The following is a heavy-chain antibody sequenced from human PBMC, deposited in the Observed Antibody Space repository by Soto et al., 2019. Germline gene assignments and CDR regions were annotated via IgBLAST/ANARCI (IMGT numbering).Heavy chain of an antibody. V-gene: IGHV1-69*01. CDR1: GDSFSNYA. CDR3: ARAVRTGFYGIDG. J-gene: IGHJ6*02. Sequence: QAQLVQSGAEVKKPGSSVKVSCRASGDSFSNYAVNWLRQAPGRGLEWMGGLIPVFGTSNYAEKFQGRVTITADESTSTAYMELSSLTSEDTAVYYCARAVRTGFYGIDGWGQGTTVSVSS. CDR2: LIPVFGTS.